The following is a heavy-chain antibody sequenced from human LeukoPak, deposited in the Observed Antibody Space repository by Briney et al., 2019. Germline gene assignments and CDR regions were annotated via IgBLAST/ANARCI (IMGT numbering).Heavy chain of an antibody. CDR2: IKQDGSEK. CDR1: GFTFSSYW. CDR3: ARDPGPYGDYMDV. Sequence: GGSLRLSCAASGFTFSSYWMSWVRQAPGKGLEWVAHIKQDGSEKYYVDSVKGRFTISRDNAKNSLYLQMNSLRVEDTAVYYCARDPGPYGDYMDVWGKGTTVTVSS. J-gene: IGHJ6*03. V-gene: IGHV3-7*01. D-gene: IGHD1-1*01.